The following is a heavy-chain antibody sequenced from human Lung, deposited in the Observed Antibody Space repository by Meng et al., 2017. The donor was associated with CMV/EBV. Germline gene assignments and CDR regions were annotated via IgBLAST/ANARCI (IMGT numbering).Heavy chain of an antibody. CDR3: ARAPYCSSTSCYKRGGYYVDY. Sequence: GEXXTISCAASGFTFSSYSMNWVRQAPGKGLEWVSSISSSSSYIYYADSVKGRFTISRDNAKNSLYLQMNSLRAEDTAVYYCARAPYCSSTSCYKRGGYYVDYWXQGTLVTVSS. CDR2: ISSSSSYI. D-gene: IGHD2-2*02. J-gene: IGHJ4*02. CDR1: GFTFSSYS. V-gene: IGHV3-21*01.